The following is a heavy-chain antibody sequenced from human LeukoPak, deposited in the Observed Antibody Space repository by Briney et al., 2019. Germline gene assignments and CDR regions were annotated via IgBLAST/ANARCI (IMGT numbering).Heavy chain of an antibody. CDR3: ARAEYSYGYRADAFDI. CDR1: GYTFTGYY. V-gene: IGHV1-2*02. J-gene: IGHJ3*02. CDR2: INPNSGGT. Sequence: ASVKVSCKASGYTFTGYYMHWVRQTPGQGLEWMGWINPNSGGTNYAQKFQGRVTMTRDTSISTAYMELSRLRSDDTAVYYCARAEYSYGYRADAFDIWGQGTMVTVSS. D-gene: IGHD5-18*01.